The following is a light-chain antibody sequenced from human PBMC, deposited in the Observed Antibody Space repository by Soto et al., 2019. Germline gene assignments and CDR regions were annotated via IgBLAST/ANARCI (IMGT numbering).Light chain of an antibody. CDR1: QSVSSY. V-gene: IGKV3-11*01. CDR2: DAS. CDR3: QQYYNTPPT. Sequence: EIVLTQSPATLSLSPGERATLSCRASQSVSSYLAWYQQKPGQAPRLLIYDASNRATGIPARFSGSGSGTDFTLTISSLEPEDFAVYYCQQYYNTPPTFGQGSKLEIE. J-gene: IGKJ2*01.